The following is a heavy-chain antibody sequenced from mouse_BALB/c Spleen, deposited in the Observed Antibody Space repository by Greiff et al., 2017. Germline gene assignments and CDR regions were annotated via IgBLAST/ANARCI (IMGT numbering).Heavy chain of an antibody. Sequence: QVQLQQSGAELATPGASVKMSCKASGYTFTSYWMHWVKQRPGQGLEWIGYINPSTGYTEYNQKFKDKATLTADKSSSTAYMQLSSLTSEDSAVYYCARWDDGYGNAMDYWGQGTSVTVSA. CDR2: INPSTGYT. CDR3: ARWDDGYGNAMDY. V-gene: IGHV1-4*01. D-gene: IGHD2-3*01. J-gene: IGHJ4*01. CDR1: GYTFTSYW.